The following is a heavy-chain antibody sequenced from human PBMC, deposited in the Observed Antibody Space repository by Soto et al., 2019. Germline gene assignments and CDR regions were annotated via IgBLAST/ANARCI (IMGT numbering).Heavy chain of an antibody. CDR3: ARQIYDSDTGPNFQYYFDS. CDR2: IYPGDSDT. CDR1: GCSFTSYW. Sequence: GESLKISCKGPGCSFTSYWIGWVRQMPGKGLEWMGRIYPGDSDTYYSPSFRGHVTISATKSISTVFLQWSSLRASDTAMYYCARQIYDSDTGPNFQYYFDSWGQGTPVTVSS. V-gene: IGHV5-51*01. J-gene: IGHJ4*02. D-gene: IGHD3-22*01.